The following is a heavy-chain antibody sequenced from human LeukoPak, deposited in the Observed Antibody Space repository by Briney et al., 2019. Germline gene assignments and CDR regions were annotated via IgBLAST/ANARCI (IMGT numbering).Heavy chain of an antibody. Sequence: PGGSLRLSCAASGFTFSSYSMNWARQAPGKGLEWVSSISSSSSYIYYADSVKGRFTISRDNAKNSLYLQMNSLRAEDTAVYYCARGIAADFDYWGQGTLVTVSS. CDR2: ISSSSSYI. CDR1: GFTFSSYS. D-gene: IGHD6-13*01. CDR3: ARGIAADFDY. J-gene: IGHJ4*02. V-gene: IGHV3-21*01.